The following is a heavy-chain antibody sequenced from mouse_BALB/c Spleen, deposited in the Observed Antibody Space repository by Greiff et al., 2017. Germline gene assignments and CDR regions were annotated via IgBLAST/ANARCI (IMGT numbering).Heavy chain of an antibody. CDR2: ISSGSSTI. Sequence: EVQLVESGGGLVQPGGSRKLSCAASGFTFSSYGMHWVRQAPEKGLEWVAYISSGSSTINYADTVKGRFTISRDKPKNTLCMQMTSLRSEDTAMYYCARSLGRGFDYWGQGTLVTVSA. V-gene: IGHV5-17*02. CDR3: ARSLGRGFDY. D-gene: IGHD4-1*01. J-gene: IGHJ3*01. CDR1: GFTFSSYG.